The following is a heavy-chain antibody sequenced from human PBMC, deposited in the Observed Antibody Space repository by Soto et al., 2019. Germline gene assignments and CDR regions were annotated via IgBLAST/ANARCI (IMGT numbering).Heavy chain of an antibody. CDR3: ARVMVVRYSSSYYYYGMDV. CDR1: GFTFSSYW. Sequence: PGGSLRLSCAASGFTFSSYWMHWVRQAPGKGLVWVSRINSDGSSTSYADSVKGRFTISRDNAKNTLYLQMNSLRAEDTAVYYCARVMVVRYSSSYYYYGMDVWGQGTTVTVSS. V-gene: IGHV3-74*01. D-gene: IGHD6-6*01. J-gene: IGHJ6*02. CDR2: INSDGSST.